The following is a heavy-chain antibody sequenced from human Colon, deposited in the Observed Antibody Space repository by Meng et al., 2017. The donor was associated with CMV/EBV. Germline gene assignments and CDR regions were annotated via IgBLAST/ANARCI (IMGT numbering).Heavy chain of an antibody. V-gene: IGHV1-18*01. CDR3: ARVFGVYGSAPRGYGLDV. CDR1: GYTFKNFG. J-gene: IGHJ6*02. D-gene: IGHD6-25*01. CDR2: ISGYNDNT. Sequence: ASVKVSCKASGYTFKNFGISWVRQAPGQGLEWMGWISGYNDNTNSAEKFQGRFTMTRDTSTNTGQMELKSLTSGDTAVYYCARVFGVYGSAPRGYGLDVWGQGTTVTVSS.